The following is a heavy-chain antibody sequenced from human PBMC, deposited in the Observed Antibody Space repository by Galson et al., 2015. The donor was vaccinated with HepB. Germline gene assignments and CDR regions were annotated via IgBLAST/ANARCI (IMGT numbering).Heavy chain of an antibody. V-gene: IGHV4-59*01. CDR2: VYYSGTT. D-gene: IGHD3-10*01. CDR3: AGLKRIIWLGELKYYGMDV. J-gene: IGHJ6*02. Sequence: SETLSLTCTVFGGSIRSYYWSWIRQSPGKGLEWIGYVYYSGTTNYNPSLKSRVIMSLDTSKKQSSLKLRSVSPADTAVYYCAGLKRIIWLGELKYYGMDVWGQGTAVTVSS. CDR1: GGSIRSYY.